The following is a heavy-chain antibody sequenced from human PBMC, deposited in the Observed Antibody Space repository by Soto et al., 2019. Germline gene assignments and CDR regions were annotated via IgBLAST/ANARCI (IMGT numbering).Heavy chain of an antibody. Sequence: EVQLVESGGGLVKPGGSLRLSCAASGFTFSNAWMSWVRQAPGKGLEWVGRIKSKTDGGTTDYAAPVKGRFTISRDESKTTLYLQMNSLKTEDTAVYYCTTSLRLWFGELFYYGMDVWGQGTTVTVSS. CDR2: IKSKTDGGTT. J-gene: IGHJ6*02. CDR3: TTSLRLWFGELFYYGMDV. V-gene: IGHV3-15*01. CDR1: GFTFSNAW. D-gene: IGHD3-10*01.